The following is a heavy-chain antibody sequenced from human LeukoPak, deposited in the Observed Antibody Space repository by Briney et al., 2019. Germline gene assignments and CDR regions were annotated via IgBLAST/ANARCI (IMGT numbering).Heavy chain of an antibody. Sequence: SETLSLTCTVSGGSTSNYYWTWIRQPPGKGLEYIGNIYNSGNTNYNASLKSRVTISIDTSKNQFSLKVISVTAADTAIYYCARESGSYLWRSWLNPWGQGTLVTVSS. CDR1: GGSTSNYY. D-gene: IGHD3-16*01. CDR3: ARESGSYLWRSWLNP. J-gene: IGHJ5*02. CDR2: IYNSGNT. V-gene: IGHV4-59*01.